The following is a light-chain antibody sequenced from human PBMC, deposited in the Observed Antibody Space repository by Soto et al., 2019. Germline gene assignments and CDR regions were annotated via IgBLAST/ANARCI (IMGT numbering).Light chain of an antibody. CDR2: GAS. J-gene: IGKJ1*01. CDR3: QQYNNWPRGT. V-gene: IGKV3-15*01. CDR1: QSVSSN. Sequence: EIVISQSPATLSVSPGERATLSCRASQSVSSNLAWYQHKPGQAPRLLIYGASTRATGIPARFSGSGSGTEFTLTISSLQSEDFAVYYCQQYNNWPRGTFGQGTKVDI.